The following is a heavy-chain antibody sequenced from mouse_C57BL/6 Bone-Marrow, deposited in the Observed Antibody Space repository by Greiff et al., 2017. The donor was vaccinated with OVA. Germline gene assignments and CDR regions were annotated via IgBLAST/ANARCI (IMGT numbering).Heavy chain of an antibody. D-gene: IGHD1-3*01. CDR1: GFTFSDYG. J-gene: IGHJ4*01. CDR3: ARTSSTWAMDY. Sequence: EVMLVESGGGLVKPGGSLKLSCAASGFTFSDYGMHWVRQAPEKGLEWVAYISSGSSTIYYADTVKGRFTISRDNAKNTLFLQMTSLRSEDTAMYYCARTSSTWAMDYWGQGTSVTVSS. V-gene: IGHV5-17*01. CDR2: ISSGSSTI.